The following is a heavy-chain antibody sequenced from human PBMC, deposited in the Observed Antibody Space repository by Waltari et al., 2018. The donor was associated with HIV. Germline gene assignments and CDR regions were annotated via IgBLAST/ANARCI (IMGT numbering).Heavy chain of an antibody. CDR2: IYYSGST. Sequence: QLQLQESGPGLVKPSETLSLTCTVSGGSISSSSYYWGWIRPPPGKGLEWIGSIYYSGSTYYNPSLKSRVTISVDTSKNQFSLKLSSVTAADTAVYYCASSFTIFGVVINYWGQGTLVTVSS. CDR3: ASSFTIFGVVINY. D-gene: IGHD3-3*01. J-gene: IGHJ4*02. CDR1: GGSISSSSYY. V-gene: IGHV4-39*01.